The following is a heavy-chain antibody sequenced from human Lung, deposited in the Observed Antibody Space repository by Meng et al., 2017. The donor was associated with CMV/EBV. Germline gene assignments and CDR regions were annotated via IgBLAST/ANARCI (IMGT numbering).Heavy chain of an antibody. CDR2: ISAYNGNT. Sequence: ASVKVSCKASGYTFTSYGISWVRQAPGQGLEWMGWISAYNGNTNYAQKLQGRVTMTTDTSTSTAYMELRSLRSDDTAVYYCAREGYGDYVPYYYYGMDVWGQGXTVTVSS. CDR3: AREGYGDYVPYYYYGMDV. V-gene: IGHV1-18*01. D-gene: IGHD4-17*01. J-gene: IGHJ6*02. CDR1: GYTFTSYG.